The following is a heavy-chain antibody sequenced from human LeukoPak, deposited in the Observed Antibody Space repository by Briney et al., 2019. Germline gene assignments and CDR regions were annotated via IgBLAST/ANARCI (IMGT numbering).Heavy chain of an antibody. CDR1: GGSISSYY. CDR2: IYYSGST. J-gene: IGHJ4*02. D-gene: IGHD6-13*01. Sequence: SETLSLTCTVSGGSISSYYWSWIRQPPGKGLEWIGYIYYSGSTNYNPPLKSRVTISVDTSKNQFSLRLSSVTAADTAVYYCARDVAAASSPVYDYWGQGTLVTVSS. CDR3: ARDVAAASSPVYDY. V-gene: IGHV4-59*01.